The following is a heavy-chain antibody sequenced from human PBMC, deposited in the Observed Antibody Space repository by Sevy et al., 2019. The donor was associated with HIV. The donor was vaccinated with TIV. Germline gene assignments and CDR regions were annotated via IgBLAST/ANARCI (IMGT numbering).Heavy chain of an antibody. D-gene: IGHD3-22*01. J-gene: IGHJ4*02. V-gene: IGHV3-7*01. Sequence: GGSLRLSCAASGFTFSSYWMSWVRQAPGKGLEWEANIKQDGSEKYYVDSVKGRFTISRDNAKNSLYLQMNSLRAEDTAVYYCAREGYYDSSGLGYWGQGTLVTVSS. CDR3: AREGYYDSSGLGY. CDR1: GFTFSSYW. CDR2: IKQDGSEK.